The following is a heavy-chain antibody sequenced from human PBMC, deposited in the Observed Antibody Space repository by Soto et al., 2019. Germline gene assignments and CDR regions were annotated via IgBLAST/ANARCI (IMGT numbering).Heavy chain of an antibody. V-gene: IGHV3-30*15. D-gene: IGHD6-13*01. CDR1: GFIFNRYA. CDR2: ISYDGSSQ. CDR3: ARDPNAGLAEY. J-gene: IGHJ4*02. Sequence: QVQLVQSGGGVVQPGKSLRLSCAASGFIFNRYAFHWVRQAPGKGLERVEQISYDGSSQYYGDSVKGRFTISRDNSNNTLFLHISSLRPEDTAVYYCARDPNAGLAEYWGQGTLVTVSS.